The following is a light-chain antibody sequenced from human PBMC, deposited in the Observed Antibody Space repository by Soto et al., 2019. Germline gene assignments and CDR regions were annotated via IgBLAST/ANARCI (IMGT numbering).Light chain of an antibody. CDR3: QKYNRSPWK. Sequence: DIQITHSPSSLSASVVDRVTITFRASQSISSYLNWYQQKPGKAPKLLIYAASSLQSGVPSRFSGSGSGTDFTLTISSLQPVDFATYYCQKYNRSPWKFGQGTKVDIK. V-gene: IGKV1-39*02. CDR1: QSISSY. CDR2: AAS. J-gene: IGKJ1*01.